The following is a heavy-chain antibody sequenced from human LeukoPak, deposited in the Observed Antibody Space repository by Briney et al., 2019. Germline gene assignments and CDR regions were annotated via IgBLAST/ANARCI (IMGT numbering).Heavy chain of an antibody. CDR2: IWYDGSNK. CDR3: ARSEWFGDRTGGEVIDY. D-gene: IGHD3-10*01. Sequence: GGSLRLSCAASGFTFSSYGMHWVRQAPGKGLEWVAVIWYDGSNKYYADSVKGRFTISRDNSKNTLYLQMNSLRAEDTAVYYCARSEWFGDRTGGEVIDYWGQGTLVTVSS. V-gene: IGHV3-33*01. J-gene: IGHJ4*02. CDR1: GFTFSSYG.